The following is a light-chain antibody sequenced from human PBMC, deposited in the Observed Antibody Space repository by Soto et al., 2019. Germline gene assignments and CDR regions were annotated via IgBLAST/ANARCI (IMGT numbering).Light chain of an antibody. CDR2: DVN. CDR3: SSYTSSIS. J-gene: IGLJ2*01. Sequence: QSALTQPASVSGSPGQSITISCTGTSSDVGGSNYVSWYQQHPGKAPKLMIYDVNTRPSGVSNRFYGSKSGNTASLTISGLQAEDEDDYYCSSYTSSISFGGGTKLTV. CDR1: SSDVGGSNY. V-gene: IGLV2-14*01.